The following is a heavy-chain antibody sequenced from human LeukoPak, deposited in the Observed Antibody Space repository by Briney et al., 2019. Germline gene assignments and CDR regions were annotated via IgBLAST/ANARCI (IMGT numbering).Heavy chain of an antibody. J-gene: IGHJ5*02. D-gene: IGHD3-9*01. CDR1: GGSISSYY. CDR3: AREGRYFDFRFDP. CDR2: IYTSGST. V-gene: IGHV4-4*07. Sequence: SETLSLTCTVSGGSISSYYLSWIRQPAGKGVEWIGRIYTSGSTNYNPSLKSRVTMSVDTSKNQFSLKLSSVTAADTAVYYCAREGRYFDFRFDPWGQGTLVTVSS.